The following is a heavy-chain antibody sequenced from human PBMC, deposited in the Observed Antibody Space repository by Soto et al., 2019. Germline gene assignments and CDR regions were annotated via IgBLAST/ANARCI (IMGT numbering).Heavy chain of an antibody. Sequence: QVQLVQSGAEVKKPGASVKVSCKASGYTFTSHGISWVRQAPGQGLEWMGWISAYNGDTNYAQKRQGRVTVTTDTSTSTAYRELRSLRSEDTAVYYCARMVRGSNIDYYHYMDVWGKGTTVTVS. D-gene: IGHD3-10*01. J-gene: IGHJ6*03. CDR3: ARMVRGSNIDYYHYMDV. V-gene: IGHV1-18*01. CDR1: GYTFTSHG. CDR2: ISAYNGDT.